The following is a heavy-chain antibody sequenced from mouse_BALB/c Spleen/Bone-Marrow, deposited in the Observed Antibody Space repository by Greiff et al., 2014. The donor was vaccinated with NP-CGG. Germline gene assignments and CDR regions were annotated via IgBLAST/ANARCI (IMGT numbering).Heavy chain of an antibody. CDR1: GYTFTSNT. CDR2: INPTRGYT. CDR3: AREATYYAYFDY. J-gene: IGHJ2*01. Sequence: QVQLQQSAGELARPGASVKMSCKASGYTFTSNTIQWVKQRPGQGLEWIRYINPTRGYTDYNQKFKDKTTLTADKSSSTAYMQLSSLTSEDSAVYYCAREATYYAYFDYWGQGTILTVSS. D-gene: IGHD1-1*01. V-gene: IGHV1-4*02.